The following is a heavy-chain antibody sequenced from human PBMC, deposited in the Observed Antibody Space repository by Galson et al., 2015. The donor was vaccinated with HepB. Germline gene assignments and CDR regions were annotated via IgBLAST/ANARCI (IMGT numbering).Heavy chain of an antibody. J-gene: IGHJ4*02. CDR2: IYSGGST. D-gene: IGHD2-2*01. CDR1: GFTFSSYW. V-gene: IGHV3-53*01. Sequence: SLRLSCAASGFTFSSYWMIWVRQAPGKGLGWVSVIYSGGSTYYADSVKGRFTISRDNSKNTLYLQMNSLRAEDTAVYYCARESSSYGSSTSCYFDYWGQGTLVTVSS. CDR3: ARESSSYGSSTSCYFDY.